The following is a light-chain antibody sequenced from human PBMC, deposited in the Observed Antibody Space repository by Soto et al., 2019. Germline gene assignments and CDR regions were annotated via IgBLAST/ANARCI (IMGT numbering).Light chain of an antibody. CDR2: DAS. V-gene: IGKV1-5*01. CDR3: QHMRT. Sequence: GVRVTITCRASQNINNWIAWYQQKPGKAPKFLIYDASTLESGVPSRFSGSGFGTEFSLTISSLQPDDFGSYYCQHMRTVGQGTKV. CDR1: QNINNW. J-gene: IGKJ1*01.